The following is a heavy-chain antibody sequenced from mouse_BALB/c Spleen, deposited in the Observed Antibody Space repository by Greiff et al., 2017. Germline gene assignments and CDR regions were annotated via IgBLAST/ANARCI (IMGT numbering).Heavy chain of an antibody. Sequence: DVMLVESGGGLVQPGGSRKLSCAASGFTFSSFGMHWVRQAPEKGLEWVAYISSGSSTIYYADTVKGRFTISRDNPKNTLFLQMTSLRSEDTAMYYCARGVVSFDYWGQGTTLTVSS. CDR3: ARGVVSFDY. CDR2: ISSGSSTI. CDR1: GFTFSSFG. D-gene: IGHD1-1*02. V-gene: IGHV5-17*02. J-gene: IGHJ2*01.